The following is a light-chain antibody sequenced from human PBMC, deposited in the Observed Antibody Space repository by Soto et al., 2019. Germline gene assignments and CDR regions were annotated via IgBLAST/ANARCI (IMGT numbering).Light chain of an antibody. CDR3: QQYSSSPGT. Sequence: IVLTQSPGTLSFSPWEIATLSCSASQSVSSSHLAWYQQRLGQAPRLLIYGTSDRATGIPDRFSGSRSGTDFTLTITRLEPEDFAVYYCQQYSSSPGTFGQGTKVDIK. CDR2: GTS. J-gene: IGKJ1*01. CDR1: QSVSSSH. V-gene: IGKV3-20*01.